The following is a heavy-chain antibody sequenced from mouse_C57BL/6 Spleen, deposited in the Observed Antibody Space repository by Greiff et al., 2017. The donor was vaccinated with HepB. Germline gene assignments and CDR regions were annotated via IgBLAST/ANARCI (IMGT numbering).Heavy chain of an antibody. V-gene: IGHV1-59*01. CDR2: IDPSDSYT. CDR1: GYTFTSYW. Sequence: VQLQQPGAELVRPGTSVKLSCKASGYTFTSYWMHWVKQRPGQGLEWIGVIDPSDSYTNYNQKFKGKATLTVDTSSSTAYMQLSSLTSEDSAVYYCVREDYGSSYRYFDVWGTGTTVTVSS. D-gene: IGHD1-1*01. CDR3: VREDYGSSYRYFDV. J-gene: IGHJ1*03.